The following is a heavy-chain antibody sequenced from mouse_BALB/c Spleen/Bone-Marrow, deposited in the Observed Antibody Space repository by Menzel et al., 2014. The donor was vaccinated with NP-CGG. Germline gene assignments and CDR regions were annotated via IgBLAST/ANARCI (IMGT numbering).Heavy chain of an antibody. J-gene: IGHJ2*01. CDR3: TRRDY. CDR2: INPNNGNT. CDR1: GYTFTSYY. Sequence: VQLQQSGAELVKPGASVKLSCKASGYTFTSYYMYWVKQRPGQGLEWIGGINPNNGNTNFSETFKSKATLTVDKSSSTACMQLSSLTSGDSAVYYCTRRDYWGQGTTLTVSS. V-gene: IGHV1S81*02.